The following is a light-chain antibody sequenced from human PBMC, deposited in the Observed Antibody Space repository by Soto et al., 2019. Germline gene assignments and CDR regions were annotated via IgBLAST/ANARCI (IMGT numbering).Light chain of an antibody. J-gene: IGKJ5*01. Sequence: EIVMTQSPATLSVSPGERATLSCRASQSVTSNLAWYQQKPGRAPRLLIYGASTRATGIPARFSGSGSGTDFTLTISRLEPEDFAVYYCQQYGSSPRTFGQGTRLEIK. CDR3: QQYGSSPRT. CDR1: QSVTSN. CDR2: GAS. V-gene: IGKV3-15*01.